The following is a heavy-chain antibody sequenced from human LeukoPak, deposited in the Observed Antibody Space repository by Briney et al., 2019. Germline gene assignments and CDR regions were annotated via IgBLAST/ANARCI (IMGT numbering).Heavy chain of an antibody. Sequence: SETLSLTCAVYGGSFSGYYWSWIRQPPGKGLEWIGEINHSGSTNYNPSLKSRVTISVDTSKNQFSLKLSSVTAADTAVYYCARDTKVPAARNAFDIWGKGTTVTVSS. CDR2: INHSGST. J-gene: IGHJ3*02. V-gene: IGHV4-34*01. D-gene: IGHD2-2*01. CDR1: GGSFSGYY. CDR3: ARDTKVPAARNAFDI.